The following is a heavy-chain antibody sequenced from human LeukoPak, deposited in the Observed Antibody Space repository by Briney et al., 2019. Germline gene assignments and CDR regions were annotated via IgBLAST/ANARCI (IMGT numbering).Heavy chain of an antibody. Sequence: GGSLRLSCAASGFTFSRYWMSWVRHTPGKGLEWVANINQDGSDKYYVDSVKGRFTISRDNAKNSLYLQMNSLRAEDTAVYYCARRLVGTPDYFDYWGQGTLVTVSS. CDR2: INQDGSDK. CDR3: ARRLVGTPDYFDY. V-gene: IGHV3-7*01. J-gene: IGHJ4*02. D-gene: IGHD4-23*01. CDR1: GFTFSRYW.